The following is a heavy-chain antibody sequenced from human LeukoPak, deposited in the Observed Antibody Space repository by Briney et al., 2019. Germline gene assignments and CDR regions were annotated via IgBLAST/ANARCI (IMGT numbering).Heavy chain of an antibody. Sequence: SETLSLTCTVSGGSISSYYWSWIRQPPGKGLEYIGYVYYSGSTDYNPSLKSRVTISVDTSKNQFSLKLNSVTAADTAVYYCARHTSMVRGVMKYYFDYWGQGTLATVSS. V-gene: IGHV4-59*08. D-gene: IGHD3-10*01. CDR3: ARHTSMVRGVMKYYFDY. CDR1: GGSISSYY. CDR2: VYYSGST. J-gene: IGHJ4*02.